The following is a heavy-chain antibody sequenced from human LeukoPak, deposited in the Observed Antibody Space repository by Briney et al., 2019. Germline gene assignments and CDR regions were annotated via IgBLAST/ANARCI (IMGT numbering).Heavy chain of an antibody. CDR2: ISWNSGSI. J-gene: IGHJ3*02. D-gene: IGHD1-26*01. CDR3: AKDLRWELLGGNAFDI. CDR1: GFTFDDYA. V-gene: IGHV3-9*03. Sequence: LRLSCAASGFTFDDYAMHWVRQAPGKGLEWVSGISWNSGSIGYADSVKGRLTISRGNAKNSLYLQMNSLRAEDMALYYCAKDLRWELLGGNAFDIWGQGTMVTVSS.